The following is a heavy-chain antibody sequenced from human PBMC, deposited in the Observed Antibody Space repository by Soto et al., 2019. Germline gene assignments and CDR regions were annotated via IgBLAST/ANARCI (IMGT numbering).Heavy chain of an antibody. CDR1: GYSFTSYW. CDR3: TRLFRFIVVVPAAIPYGMDV. CDR2: IDPSDSYT. J-gene: IGHJ6*02. D-gene: IGHD2-2*01. V-gene: IGHV5-10-1*01. Sequence: PGESLKISFKGSGYSFTSYWISWVRQMPGKGLEWMGRIDPSDSYTNYSPSFQGHVTRSADKSISNAYLQWSSLKASDTAMYYCTRLFRFIVVVPAAIPYGMDVWGQGTTVTVSS.